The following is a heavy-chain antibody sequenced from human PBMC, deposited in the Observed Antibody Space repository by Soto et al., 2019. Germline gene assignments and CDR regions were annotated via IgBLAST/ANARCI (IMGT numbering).Heavy chain of an antibody. CDR3: ATCSSSSGPFDY. CDR2: FDPEDGET. J-gene: IGHJ4*02. Sequence: GASVKVSCKVSGYTLTELSMHWVRQAPGKGLEWMGGFDPEDGETIYAQKFQGRVTMTEDTSTDTAHMELSSLRSEDTAVYYCATCSSSSGPFDYWGQGTLVTVSS. CDR1: GYTLTELS. D-gene: IGHD6-6*01. V-gene: IGHV1-24*01.